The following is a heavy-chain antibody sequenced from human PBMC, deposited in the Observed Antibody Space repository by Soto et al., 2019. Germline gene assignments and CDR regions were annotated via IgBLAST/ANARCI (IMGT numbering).Heavy chain of an antibody. D-gene: IGHD2-21*01. CDR2: IYYSGST. CDR1: GGSISSYY. Sequence: PSETLSLTCTVSGGSISSYYWSWIRQPPGKGLEWIGYIYYSGSTNYNPSLKSRVTISVDTSKNQFSLKLSSVTAADTAVYYCARDGAIRSYYGMDVWGQGTTVNVSS. CDR3: ARDGAIRSYYGMDV. J-gene: IGHJ6*02. V-gene: IGHV4-59*01.